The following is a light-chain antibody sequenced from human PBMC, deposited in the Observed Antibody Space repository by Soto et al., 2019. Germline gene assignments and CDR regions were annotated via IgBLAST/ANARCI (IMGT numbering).Light chain of an antibody. J-gene: IGKJ4*01. CDR1: QSVSSSY. CDR2: DAS. V-gene: IGKV3-20*01. CDR3: QQYSSSPLT. Sequence: EIVLTQSPGTLSLSPGERATLSCRASQSVSSSYLAWYQQKPGQAPRLLIYDASNRATGIPARFSGSGSGTDFTLTISRLEPEDFAVYHCQQYSSSPLTFGGGTKVDIK.